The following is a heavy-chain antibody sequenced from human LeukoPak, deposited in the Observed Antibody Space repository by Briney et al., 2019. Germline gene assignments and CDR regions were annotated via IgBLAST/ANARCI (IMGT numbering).Heavy chain of an antibody. J-gene: IGHJ4*02. CDR2: IWYDGSHK. CDR3: ARLGSGWSFDY. D-gene: IGHD6-19*01. Sequence: AGGSLRLSCETSRFTFSSYGMDWVRQAPGKGLEWVAVIWYDGSHKYYAVSVKGRFTISRDNSKNTVFLQMNSLRAEDTAVYYCARLGSGWSFDYWGQGTLVTVSS. V-gene: IGHV3-33*01. CDR1: RFTFSSYG.